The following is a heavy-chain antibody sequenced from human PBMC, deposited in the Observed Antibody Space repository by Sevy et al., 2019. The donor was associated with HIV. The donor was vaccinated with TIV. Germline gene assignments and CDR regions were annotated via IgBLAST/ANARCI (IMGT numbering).Heavy chain of an antibody. D-gene: IGHD3-22*01. CDR2: INHSGST. V-gene: IGHV4-34*01. CDR1: GGSFSGYY. Sequence: SETLSLTCAVYGGSFSGYYWSWIRQPPGKGLEWIGEINHSGSTNYNPSLKSRVTISVDTSKNQFSLKLSSVTAADTAVYYCAREGHYYDSSGYYDLWGQGTLVTVSS. CDR3: AREGHYYDSSGYYDL. J-gene: IGHJ5*02.